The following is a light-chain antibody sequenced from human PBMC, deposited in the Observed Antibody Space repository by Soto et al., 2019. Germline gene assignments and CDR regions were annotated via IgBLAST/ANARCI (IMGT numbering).Light chain of an antibody. Sequence: DIQMTQSPSSLSASVGDRDTVTCRASQSINSYLNWYQQKPGKAPNLLIYAASSLQSGVPSTFSGSGSGRDLTLTISSLQAEDFATYYCQQSHSIPLTFGGGTKVEIK. CDR2: AAS. V-gene: IGKV1-39*01. CDR3: QQSHSIPLT. CDR1: QSINSY. J-gene: IGKJ4*01.